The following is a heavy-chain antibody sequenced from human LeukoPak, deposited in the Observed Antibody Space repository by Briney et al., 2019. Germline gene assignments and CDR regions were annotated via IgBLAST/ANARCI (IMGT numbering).Heavy chain of an antibody. D-gene: IGHD3-10*01. Sequence: ASVKVSCKASGYTFTSYGISWVRQAPGQGLEWMGWISAYSGNTNYAQKLQGRVTMTTDKSTSTAYMELRSLRSDAAAVYYCARGGVTSGYLDYWGQGTLVTVSS. CDR1: GYTFTSYG. V-gene: IGHV1-18*04. J-gene: IGHJ4*02. CDR2: ISAYSGNT. CDR3: ARGGVTSGYLDY.